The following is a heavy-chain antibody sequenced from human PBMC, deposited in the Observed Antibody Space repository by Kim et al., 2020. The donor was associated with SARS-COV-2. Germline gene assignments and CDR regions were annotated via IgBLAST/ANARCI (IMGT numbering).Heavy chain of an antibody. CDR3: ARDYDILTGGLYYYMDV. D-gene: IGHD3-9*01. J-gene: IGHJ6*03. Sequence: ASVKVSCKASGYTFTGYYMHWVRQAPGQGLERMGRINPNSGGTNYAQKFQGRVTMTRDTSISTAYTELSRLRSDDTAVYYCARDYDILTGGLYYYMDVWGKGTTVTVSS. V-gene: IGHV1-2*06. CDR1: GYTFTGYY. CDR2: INPNSGGT.